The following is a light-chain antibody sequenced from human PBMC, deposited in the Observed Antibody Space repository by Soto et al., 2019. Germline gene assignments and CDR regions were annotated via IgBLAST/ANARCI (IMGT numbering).Light chain of an antibody. CDR3: QQYNSYRT. CDR2: DAS. CDR1: QSISSW. J-gene: IGKJ1*01. V-gene: IGKV1-5*01. Sequence: DIQMTQSPSTLSASVGDRVTITCRASQSISSWLAWYQQKPGKAPKLLIYDASSLESGVPSRFGGSGFGTEFTLTISSLQPDDFATYYCQQYNSYRTVGQGTKVEIK.